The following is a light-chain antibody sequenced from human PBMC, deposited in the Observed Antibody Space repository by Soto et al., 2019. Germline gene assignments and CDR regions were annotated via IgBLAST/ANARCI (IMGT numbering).Light chain of an antibody. J-gene: IGLJ1*01. CDR1: SSDVGGYNY. V-gene: IGLV2-14*03. Sequence: QSVLTQPASVSGSPGHSITISCTGTSSDVGGYNYVSWYQHHPGKAPKLMIFDVSNRPSGVSNRFSGSKSGNTASLTISGLQPEDEADYYCSSYTTSNTRQIVFGTGTEVTVL. CDR3: SSYTTSNTRQIV. CDR2: DVS.